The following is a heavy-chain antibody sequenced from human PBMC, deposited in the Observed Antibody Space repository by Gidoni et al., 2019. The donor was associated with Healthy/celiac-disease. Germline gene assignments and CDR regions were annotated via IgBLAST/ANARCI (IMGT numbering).Heavy chain of an antibody. Sequence: QVQLVESGGGVVQPGRSLRLSCAASGFTFSSYGMHGVRQAPGKGLEWVAVIWYVGSNKYYADSVKGRFTISRDNSKNTLYLQMNSLRAEDTAVYYCARDSLNAYYSSFYYYYGMDVWGQGTTVTVSS. CDR1: GFTFSSYG. CDR2: IWYVGSNK. D-gene: IGHD3-16*01. V-gene: IGHV3-33*01. CDR3: ARDSLNAYYSSFYYYYGMDV. J-gene: IGHJ6*02.